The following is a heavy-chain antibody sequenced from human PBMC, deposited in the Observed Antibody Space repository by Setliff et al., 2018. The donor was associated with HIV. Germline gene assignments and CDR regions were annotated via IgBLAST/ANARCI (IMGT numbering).Heavy chain of an antibody. CDR1: GGSFSGYY. J-gene: IGHJ4*02. D-gene: IGHD3-22*01. Sequence: PSETLSLTCAVYGGSFSGYYWSWIRQPPGKGLEWIGEINHSGRTNYNPSLKSRVTISVDTSKNQFSLNLSSVTAADTAVYYCASLFHDTSAPWLYYFDHWGQGTLVTVSS. V-gene: IGHV4-34*01. CDR2: INHSGRT. CDR3: ASLFHDTSAPWLYYFDH.